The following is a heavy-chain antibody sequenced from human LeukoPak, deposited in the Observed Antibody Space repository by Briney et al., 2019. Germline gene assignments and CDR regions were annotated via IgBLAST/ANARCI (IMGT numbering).Heavy chain of an antibody. CDR3: ASRGAVGRFWFDP. D-gene: IGHD6-19*01. J-gene: IGHJ5*02. Sequence: VASVKVSCKASGYSSHEINWVRQATGQGLEWMGWMNPNSGTTGYAQKFQGRVSMTRNTSISTAYMELSSLRFEDTAVYFCASRGAVGRFWFDPWGQGTLVIVSS. V-gene: IGHV1-8*01. CDR1: GYSSHE. CDR2: MNPNSGTT.